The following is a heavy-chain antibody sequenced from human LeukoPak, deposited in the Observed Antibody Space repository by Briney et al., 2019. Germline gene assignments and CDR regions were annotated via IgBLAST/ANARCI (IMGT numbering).Heavy chain of an antibody. D-gene: IGHD6-13*01. J-gene: IGHJ4*02. Sequence: SETLSLACAVYGGSFSGYYWSWIRQSPGKGLEWIGEINHGGSTNYNPSLKSRVTISVDTSKNQFSLKLSSVTAADTAVYYCALGGSSWYVGDYWGQGTLVTVSS. CDR3: ALGGSSWYVGDY. CDR2: INHGGST. V-gene: IGHV4-34*01. CDR1: GGSFSGYY.